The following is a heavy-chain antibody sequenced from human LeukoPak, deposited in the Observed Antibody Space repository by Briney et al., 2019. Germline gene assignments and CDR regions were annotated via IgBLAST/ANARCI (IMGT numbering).Heavy chain of an antibody. CDR3: AREHTQQERYYYDSSGYYSDY. J-gene: IGHJ4*02. CDR1: GFTFSIYA. CDR2: ISGSGGTA. D-gene: IGHD3-22*01. Sequence: GGSLGLSCAASGFTFSIYAMSWVRQAPGKGLEWVSAISGSGGTAYYADSVKGRFTISRDNSKNTLYLQMNSLRAEDTAVYYCAREHTQQERYYYDSSGYYSDYWGQGTLVTVSS. V-gene: IGHV3-23*01.